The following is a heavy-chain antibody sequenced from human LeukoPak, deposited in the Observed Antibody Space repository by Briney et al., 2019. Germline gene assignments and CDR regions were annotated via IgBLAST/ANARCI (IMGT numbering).Heavy chain of an antibody. Sequence: GSLRLSCAASGFTFSTYWMTWVRPAPGKGLEWVANIKQDGSDKYYVDSVKGRFTISRDNAKNSLYLQMNSLRAEDTAVYYCARFRYSSSAFDYWGQGTLVTVSS. D-gene: IGHD6-6*01. CDR3: ARFRYSSSAFDY. CDR2: IKQDGSDK. V-gene: IGHV3-7*01. CDR1: GFTFSTYW. J-gene: IGHJ4*02.